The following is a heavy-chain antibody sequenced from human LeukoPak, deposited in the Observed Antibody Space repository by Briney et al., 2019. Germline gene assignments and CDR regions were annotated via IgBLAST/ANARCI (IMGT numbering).Heavy chain of an antibody. J-gene: IGHJ4*02. CDR1: GGSISSGGYY. Sequence: PSETLSLTCTVSGGSISSGGYYWSWIRQHPGKGLEWIGYIYYSGSTYYNPSLKSRVTISVDTSKNQFSLKLSSVTAADTAVYYCARASGWHLDPVDYWGQGTLVTVSS. CDR3: ARASGWHLDPVDY. CDR2: IYYSGST. D-gene: IGHD6-19*01. V-gene: IGHV4-31*03.